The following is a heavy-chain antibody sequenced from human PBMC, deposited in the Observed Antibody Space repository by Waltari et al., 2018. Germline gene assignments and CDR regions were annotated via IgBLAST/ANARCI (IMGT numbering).Heavy chain of an antibody. CDR2: IIPIFGTA. CDR1: GGTFSSYA. V-gene: IGHV1-69*01. CDR3: AGYCSSTSCYTNYYYGMDV. D-gene: IGHD2-2*02. Sequence: QVQLVQSGAEVKKPGSSVKVSCKASGGTFSSYAISWVRQAPGQGLEWMGGIIPIFGTANYAQKFQGRVTITADESTSTAYMELSSLRSEDTAVYYCAGYCSSTSCYTNYYYGMDVWGQGTTVTVSS. J-gene: IGHJ6*02.